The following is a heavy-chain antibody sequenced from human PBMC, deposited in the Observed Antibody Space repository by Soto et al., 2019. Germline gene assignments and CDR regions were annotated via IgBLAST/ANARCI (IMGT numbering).Heavy chain of an antibody. Sequence: GGSLRLSCAASGFTFSSYWMHWVRQAPGKGLVWVSRINSDGSSTSYADSVKGRFTISRDNAKNTLYLQMNSLRAEDTAVYYCARDPGRYYDILTGFYDYYYGMDVWGQGTTVTVSS. CDR2: INSDGSST. CDR3: ARDPGRYYDILTGFYDYYYGMDV. D-gene: IGHD3-9*01. CDR1: GFTFSSYW. J-gene: IGHJ6*02. V-gene: IGHV3-74*01.